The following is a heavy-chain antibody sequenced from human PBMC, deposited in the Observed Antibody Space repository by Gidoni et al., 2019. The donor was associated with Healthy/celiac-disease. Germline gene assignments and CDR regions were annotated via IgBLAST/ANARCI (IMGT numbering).Heavy chain of an antibody. Sequence: QVQLQPWGAGLLKPSETLSLTCAVHGGSFSGYYCSWFRQPLGKGLEWIGEINHSGRTNYNPSLKSRVTISVDTSKNQFSLKLSSVTAADTAVYYCARGYSSRYSYGHGQGLDGMDVWGQGTTVTVSS. V-gene: IGHV4-34*01. CDR1: GGSFSGYY. CDR2: INHSGRT. J-gene: IGHJ6*02. CDR3: ARGYSSRYSYGHGQGLDGMDV. D-gene: IGHD5-18*01.